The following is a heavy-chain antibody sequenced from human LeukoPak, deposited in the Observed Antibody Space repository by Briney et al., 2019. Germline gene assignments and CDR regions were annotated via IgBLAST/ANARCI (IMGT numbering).Heavy chain of an antibody. CDR3: ARDLQWVDILTGYHR. CDR2: ISSSSSTI. D-gene: IGHD3-9*01. J-gene: IGHJ4*02. CDR1: GFTFSSYS. V-gene: IGHV3-48*01. Sequence: GGSLRLSCAASGFTFSSYSMNWVRQAPGKGLEWVSYISSSSSTIYYADSVKGRFTISRDNAKNSLYLQMNSLRAEDTAVYYCARDLQWVDILTGYHRWGQGTLVTVSS.